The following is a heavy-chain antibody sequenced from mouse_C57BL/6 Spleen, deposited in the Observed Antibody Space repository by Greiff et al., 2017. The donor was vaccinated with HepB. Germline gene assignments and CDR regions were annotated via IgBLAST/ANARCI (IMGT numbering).Heavy chain of an antibody. D-gene: IGHD1-1*01. J-gene: IGHJ1*03. CDR1: GYTFTSYW. CDR2: IDPSDSET. CDR3: ARDYGSSYWYFDV. Sequence: VQLRQSGAELVRPGSSVKLSCKASGYTFTSYWMHWVKQRPIQGLEWIGNIDPSDSETHYNQKFKDKATLTVDKSSSTAYMQLSSLTSEDSAVYYCARDYGSSYWYFDVWGTGTTVTVSS. V-gene: IGHV1-52*01.